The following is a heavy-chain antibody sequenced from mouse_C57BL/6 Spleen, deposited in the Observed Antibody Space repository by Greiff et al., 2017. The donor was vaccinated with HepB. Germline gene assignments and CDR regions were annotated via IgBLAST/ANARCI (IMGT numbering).Heavy chain of an antibody. J-gene: IGHJ1*03. CDR1: GYTFTSYW. D-gene: IGHD1-1*01. Sequence: QVQLQQPGAELVKPGASVKLSCKASGYTFTSYWMHWVKQRPGRGLEWIGRIDPNSGGTKYNEKFKSKATLTVDKPSSTAYMQLSSLTSEDSAVYYGARAFITTVVAHWYFDVWGTGTTVTVSS. CDR3: ARAFITTVVAHWYFDV. CDR2: IDPNSGGT. V-gene: IGHV1-72*01.